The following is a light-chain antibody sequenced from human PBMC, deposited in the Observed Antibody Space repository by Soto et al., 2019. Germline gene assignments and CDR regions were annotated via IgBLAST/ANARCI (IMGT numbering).Light chain of an antibody. V-gene: IGKV3-15*01. CDR2: GAS. Sequence: ETVMTQSPATLSVSPGERATLSCRASRSISSYLAWYQQKPGQPPRLLIYGASTRATGIPARSSGSGSGTEFTLTISSLQSEDFALYYCQQYNNWPPWTFGQGTKVDIK. CDR1: RSISSY. CDR3: QQYNNWPPWT. J-gene: IGKJ1*01.